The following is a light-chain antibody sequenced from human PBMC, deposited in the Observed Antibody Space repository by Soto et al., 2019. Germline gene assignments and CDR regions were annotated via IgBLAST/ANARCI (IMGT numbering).Light chain of an antibody. J-gene: IGLJ2*01. CDR2: SNN. CDR1: SSNIGSNT. CDR3: AAWDDSLNGVV. Sequence: QSVLTQPPSASGTPGQRVTISCSGSSSNIGSNTVSWYQQLPGTAPKLLIYSNNQRPSGVPGRFSGSKSGTSASLAISGLQSEDEADYYCAAWDDSLNGVVFGGGTQLTVL. V-gene: IGLV1-44*01.